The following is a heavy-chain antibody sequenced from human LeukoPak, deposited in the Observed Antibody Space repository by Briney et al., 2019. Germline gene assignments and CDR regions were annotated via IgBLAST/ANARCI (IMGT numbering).Heavy chain of an antibody. J-gene: IGHJ4*02. CDR3: ATFGYGIVDY. CDR1: GGSISTSSYY. Sequence: PSEALSLTCTVSGGSISTSSYYWGWIRQPPGKGLEWIGNIYYSGSTYYNPSLKSRVTLSVDTSKNQFSLKLSSVTAADTAVYYCATFGYGIVDYWGQGTLLTVSS. D-gene: IGHD6-13*01. V-gene: IGHV4-39*01. CDR2: IYYSGST.